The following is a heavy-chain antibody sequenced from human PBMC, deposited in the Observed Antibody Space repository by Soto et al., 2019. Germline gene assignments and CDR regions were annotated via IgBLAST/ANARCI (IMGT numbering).Heavy chain of an antibody. V-gene: IGHV4-31*03. CDR2: IYYSGST. D-gene: IGHD3-3*01. Sequence: QVQLQESGPGLVKPSQTLSLTCTVSGGSISSGGYYWSWIRQHPGKGLEWIGYIYYSGSTYYNPSLKRRVTISVDTSKNQFSLKLSSVTAADTAVYYCARVGNYAFGWIHAFDIWGQGTMVTVSS. CDR3: ARVGNYAFGWIHAFDI. J-gene: IGHJ3*02. CDR1: GGSISSGGYY.